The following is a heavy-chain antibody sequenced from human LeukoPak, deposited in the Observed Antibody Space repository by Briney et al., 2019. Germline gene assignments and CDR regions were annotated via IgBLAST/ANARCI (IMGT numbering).Heavy chain of an antibody. D-gene: IGHD3-10*01. CDR1: GYTFTSYG. Sequence: GATVKVSCKASGYTFTSYGISWVRQAPGQGLEWMGWISAYNGNTNYAQKLQGRVTMTTDTSTSTAYMELRSLRSDDTAVYYCARGLERYYGSGSQPFDYWGQGTLVTVSS. V-gene: IGHV1-18*01. CDR3: ARGLERYYGSGSQPFDY. J-gene: IGHJ4*02. CDR2: ISAYNGNT.